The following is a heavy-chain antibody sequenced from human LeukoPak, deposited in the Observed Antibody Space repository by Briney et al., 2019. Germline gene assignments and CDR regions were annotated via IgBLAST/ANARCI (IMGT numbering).Heavy chain of an antibody. V-gene: IGHV6-1*01. J-gene: IGHJ4*02. Sequence: SQTLSLTCAISGDSVSSNSAAWNWTRQSPSGGLGWLGRTYYRPKWYNDYAVSVKSRITINPDTSKNQSSMQLNSVTPEDTAVYYCARDAGRAYNYYGSGSYYYFDYWGQGTLVTVSS. D-gene: IGHD3-10*01. CDR1: GDSVSSNSAA. CDR2: TYYRPKWYN. CDR3: ARDAGRAYNYYGSGSYYYFDY.